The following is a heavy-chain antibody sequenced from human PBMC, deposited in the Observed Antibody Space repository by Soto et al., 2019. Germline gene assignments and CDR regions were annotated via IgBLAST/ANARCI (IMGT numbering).Heavy chain of an antibody. V-gene: IGHV1-18*01. Sequence: QVQLLQSGAEVKKPGASVKVSCKASGYMFNTYGITWVRQAPGQGLEWMGWISVYNGNIDYAQKFEGRVTMTTDTFTSTAYKELKSLNSYHTAVYYCARTYGSGDYFLPFEYWGQGTPVSVSS. CDR3: ARTYGSGDYFLPFEY. D-gene: IGHD3-10*01. CDR1: GYMFNTYG. CDR2: ISVYNGNI. J-gene: IGHJ4*02.